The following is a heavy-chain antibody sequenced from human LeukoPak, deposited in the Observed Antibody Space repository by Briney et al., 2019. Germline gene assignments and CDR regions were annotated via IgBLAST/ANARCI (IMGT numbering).Heavy chain of an antibody. CDR1: GFMFSDYW. D-gene: IGHD2-21*02. V-gene: IGHV3-7*01. J-gene: IGHJ4*02. Sequence: TGGSLRLSCAASGFMFSDYWMSWVRQAPGKGLEWVANIKEDGSEKSYVDSVKGRFTISRDNAKNSLYLQMNSLRAEDTAVYYCARDLGGEVVTAITDYWGQGTLVTVSS. CDR2: IKEDGSEK. CDR3: ARDLGGEVVTAITDY.